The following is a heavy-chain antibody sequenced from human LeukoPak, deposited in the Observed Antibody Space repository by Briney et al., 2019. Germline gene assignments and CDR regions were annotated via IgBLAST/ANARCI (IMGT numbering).Heavy chain of an antibody. CDR1: GGSVSSGSYY. CDR2: IYYSGST. V-gene: IGHV4-61*01. Sequence: SETLSLTCTVSGGSVSSGSYYWSWIRQPPGKGLEWIGYIYYSGSTNYNPSLKSRVTISVDTSKNQFSLKLSSVPAADTAVYYCARYRVFYYYGSGSPRDWFDPWGQGTLVTVSS. J-gene: IGHJ5*02. D-gene: IGHD3-10*01. CDR3: ARYRVFYYYGSGSPRDWFDP.